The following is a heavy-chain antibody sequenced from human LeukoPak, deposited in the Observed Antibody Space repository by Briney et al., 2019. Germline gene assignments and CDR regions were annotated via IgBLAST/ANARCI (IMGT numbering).Heavy chain of an antibody. J-gene: IGHJ5*02. CDR1: GGSFSGYY. Sequence: PSETLSLTCAVYGGSFSGYYWSWIRQPPGKGLEWIGEINHSGSTNYNPSLKSRVTISVDTSKNQFSLKLSSVTAADTAVYYCASTPAYYYDSSGQWFDPWGQGTLVTVSS. V-gene: IGHV4-34*01. D-gene: IGHD3-22*01. CDR3: ASTPAYYYDSSGQWFDP. CDR2: INHSGST.